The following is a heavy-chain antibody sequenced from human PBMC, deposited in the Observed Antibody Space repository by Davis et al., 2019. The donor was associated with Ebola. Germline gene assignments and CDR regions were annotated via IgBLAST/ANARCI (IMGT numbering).Heavy chain of an antibody. Sequence: PSETLSLTCTVSGGSISSYYWSWIRQPPGKGLEWIGYIYYSGSTNYNPSLKSRVTISVDTSKNQFSLKLSSVTAADTAVYYCAREDTTVTTWFDYWGQGTLVTVSS. CDR1: GGSISSYY. V-gene: IGHV4-59*01. J-gene: IGHJ4*02. CDR2: IYYSGST. D-gene: IGHD4-17*01. CDR3: AREDTTVTTWFDY.